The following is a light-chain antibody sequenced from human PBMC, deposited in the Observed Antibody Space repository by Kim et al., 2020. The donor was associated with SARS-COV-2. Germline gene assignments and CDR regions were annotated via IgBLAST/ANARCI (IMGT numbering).Light chain of an antibody. V-gene: IGLV7-43*01. CDR3: LLFYGGIYV. J-gene: IGLJ1*01. CDR2: STN. CDR1: TGAFTRDHY. Sequence: PGGTVTLTCASSTGAFTRDHYPNWFQQKPGQAPRSLIYSTNYKHSWTPARFSGSLVGGTAALTLSSVQPEDEAEYYCLLFYGGIYVFGTGTKVTVL.